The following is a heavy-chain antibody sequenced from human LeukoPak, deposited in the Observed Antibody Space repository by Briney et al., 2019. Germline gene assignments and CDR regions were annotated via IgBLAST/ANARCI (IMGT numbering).Heavy chain of an antibody. CDR3: ARVITDYYYYGMDV. J-gene: IGHJ6*02. V-gene: IGHV3-7*04. CDR2: IKQDGSEK. Sequence: GGSLRLSCAASGFTFSSYWMSWVRQAPGKGLEWVANIKQDGSEKYYVDSVKGRFTISRDNAKNSLYLQMNSLRAEDTAVYYCARVITDYYYYGMDVWGQGTTVTVSS. D-gene: IGHD3-22*01. CDR1: GFTFSSYW.